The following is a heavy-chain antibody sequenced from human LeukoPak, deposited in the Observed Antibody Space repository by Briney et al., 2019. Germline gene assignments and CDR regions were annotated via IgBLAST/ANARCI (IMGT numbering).Heavy chain of an antibody. J-gene: IGHJ5*02. V-gene: IGHV3-7*01. CDR2: IKQDGSEK. Sequence: GGSLRLSCAASGLTFSDYYMSWVRQAPGKGLEWVANIKQDGSEKYYVDSVKGRLTISRDNAKNSLYLQMNSLRAEDTAVYYCARVGGSYWGWFDPWGQGTLVTVSS. D-gene: IGHD1-26*01. CDR1: GLTFSDYY. CDR3: ARVGGSYWGWFDP.